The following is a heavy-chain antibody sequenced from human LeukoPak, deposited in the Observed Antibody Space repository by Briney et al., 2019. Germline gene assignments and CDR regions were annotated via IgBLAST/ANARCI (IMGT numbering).Heavy chain of an antibody. D-gene: IGHD6-13*01. Sequence: SETLSLTRSVSGGSLSNYYWSWIRQPPGKGLQWIGYIYYSGSPIYNPSLKSRLSISVDTSKNQFSLNLSSVSATDTGVYYCARRRDSSSWNSPFDYWGQGTLVTVSS. CDR2: IYYSGSP. J-gene: IGHJ4*02. CDR1: GGSLSNYY. V-gene: IGHV4-59*08. CDR3: ARRRDSSSWNSPFDY.